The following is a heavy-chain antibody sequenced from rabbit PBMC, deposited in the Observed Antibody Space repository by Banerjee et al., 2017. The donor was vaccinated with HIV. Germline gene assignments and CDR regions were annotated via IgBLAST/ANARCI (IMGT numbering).Heavy chain of an antibody. CDR1: GFTISSSYW. Sequence: QEQLEESGGDLVKPEGSLTLTCTASGFTISSSYWICWVRQAPGKGLEWIACIYAGSSGSTKYASWAKGRFTISKTSSTTVDLQMNSLTAVDRATYFCARYAYSYDDYGDYWYYFTLWGQAP. D-gene: IGHD2-1*01. CDR2: IYAGSSGST. CDR3: ARYAYSYDDYGDYWYYFTL. J-gene: IGHJ4*01. V-gene: IGHV1S45*01.